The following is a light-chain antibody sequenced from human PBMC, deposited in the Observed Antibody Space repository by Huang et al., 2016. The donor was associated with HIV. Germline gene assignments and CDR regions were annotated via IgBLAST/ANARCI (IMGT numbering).Light chain of an antibody. CDR3: QKYDSAPRT. CDR2: AAS. CDR1: RDISTF. V-gene: IGKV1-27*01. J-gene: IGKJ1*01. Sequence: MTQSPPSLSASIGDRVTLTCRASRDISTFLAWYQQKPGKPPRLLIYAASILHSGVPSLFSGGGSGTNFTLTVSSLQPEDVANYYCQKYDSAPRTFGQGTKLEL.